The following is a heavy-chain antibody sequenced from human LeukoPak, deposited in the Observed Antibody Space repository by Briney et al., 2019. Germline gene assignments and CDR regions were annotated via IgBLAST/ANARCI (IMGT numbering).Heavy chain of an antibody. Sequence: GGSLRLSCAASGFTFRNYVMSWVRQAPGKGPEWVSAIGASGGNTYYADSVKGRFTISRDNSKNTLYLQMSSLRVEDTALYYCPKTSDAGFDPWGQGTLVTVSS. CDR2: IGASGGNT. CDR1: GFTFRNYV. V-gene: IGHV3-23*01. J-gene: IGHJ5*02. CDR3: PKTSDAGFDP.